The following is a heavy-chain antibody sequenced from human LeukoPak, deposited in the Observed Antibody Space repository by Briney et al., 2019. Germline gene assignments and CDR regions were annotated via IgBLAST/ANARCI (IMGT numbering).Heavy chain of an antibody. Sequence: GASVKVSCKASGYTFTGYYMHWARQAPGQGLEWMGWINPNSGGTNYAQKFQGRVTMTRDTSISTAYMELSRLRSDDTAVYYCARDRSPYSSSSDAFDIWGQGTMVTVSS. D-gene: IGHD6-6*01. J-gene: IGHJ3*02. V-gene: IGHV1-2*02. CDR1: GYTFTGYY. CDR3: ARDRSPYSSSSDAFDI. CDR2: INPNSGGT.